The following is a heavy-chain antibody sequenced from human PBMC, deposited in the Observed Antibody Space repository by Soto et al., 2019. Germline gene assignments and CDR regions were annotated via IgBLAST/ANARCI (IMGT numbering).Heavy chain of an antibody. CDR2: ISSSSSYI. V-gene: IGHV3-21*01. CDR1: GFTFSSYS. J-gene: IGHJ6*02. CDR3: ARFDGSSSWYLGRGDYYYYGMDV. D-gene: IGHD6-13*01. Sequence: EVQLVESGGGLVKPGGSLRLSCAASGFTFSSYSMNWVRQAPGKGLEWVSSISSSSSYIYYADSVKGRFTISRDNAKNSLYLQMNSLRAEDTAVYYCARFDGSSSWYLGRGDYYYYGMDVWGQGTTVTVSS.